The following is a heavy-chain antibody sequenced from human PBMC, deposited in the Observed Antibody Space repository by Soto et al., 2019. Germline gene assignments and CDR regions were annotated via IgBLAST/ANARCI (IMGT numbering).Heavy chain of an antibody. CDR2: VKPKSAGETK. CDR1: GIIFSDAW. J-gene: IGHJ4*02. V-gene: IGHV3-15*07. CDR3: TADLVGLSRIIDY. Sequence: EVQLLESGGGLVEPGGSLRVSCAVSGIIFSDAWLNWVRQAPGEGLEWVGRVKPKSAGETKDYAAPVKSRFTISRDDSENTLYLEMNSLKIEDTAVYYCTADLVGLSRIIDYWGQGTLVTVSS.